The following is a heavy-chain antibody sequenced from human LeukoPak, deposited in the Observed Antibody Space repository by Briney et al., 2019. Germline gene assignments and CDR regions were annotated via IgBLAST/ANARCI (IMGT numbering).Heavy chain of an antibody. J-gene: IGHJ4*02. CDR1: GFTVSSNY. V-gene: IGHV3-66*01. CDR2: IYSGGST. CDR3: AREMPIRIFDY. D-gene: IGHD1-14*01. Sequence: PGGSLRLSCAASGFTVSSNYMSWVRQVPGKGLERVSVIYSGGSTYYADSVKGRFTISRDNSKNTLYLQMNSLRAEDTAVYYCAREMPIRIFDYWGQGTLVTVSS.